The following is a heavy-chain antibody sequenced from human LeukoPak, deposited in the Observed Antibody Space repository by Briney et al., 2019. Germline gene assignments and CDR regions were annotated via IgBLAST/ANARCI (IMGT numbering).Heavy chain of an antibody. J-gene: IGHJ3*02. V-gene: IGHV3-21*01. CDR2: ISSSSSYI. Sequence: GGSLRLSCAASGFTFSSYSMNWVRQAPGKGLEWVSSISSSSSYIYYADSVKGRFTISRDNAKNSLYLQMNSLRAEDTAVYYCARHPNHYGDDAFDIWGQGTVVTVSS. CDR1: GFTFSSYS. D-gene: IGHD4-17*01. CDR3: ARHPNHYGDDAFDI.